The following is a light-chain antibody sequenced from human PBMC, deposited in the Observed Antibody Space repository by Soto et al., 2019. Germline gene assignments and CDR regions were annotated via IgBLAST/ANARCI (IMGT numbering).Light chain of an antibody. CDR1: QSVSSY. Sequence: EIVLTQSPPTLSLTPGERATLSCRASQSVSSYLAWYQQTPGQAPRLLIYDASNRATGIPARFSGSGSGTDFTLTISSLEPEDFAVYYCQQRSNWPPLTPGGRTTVDI. V-gene: IGKV3-11*01. CDR3: QQRSNWPPLT. J-gene: IGKJ4*01. CDR2: DAS.